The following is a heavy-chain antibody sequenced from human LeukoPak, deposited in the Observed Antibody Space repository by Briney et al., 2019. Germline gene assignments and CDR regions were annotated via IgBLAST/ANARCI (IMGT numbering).Heavy chain of an antibody. CDR3: ARDFGWLSGFDY. V-gene: IGHV3-30-3*01. CDR1: GFTFNSYV. J-gene: IGHJ4*02. D-gene: IGHD3-9*01. Sequence: GGSLRLSCAASGFTFNSYVMHWVRQAPGEGLEWVAVISFDGSNKYYGDSLKGRFTISRDNSKNTLYLQMNSLRGEDMAIYYCARDFGWLSGFDYWGQGTLVTVSS. CDR2: ISFDGSNK.